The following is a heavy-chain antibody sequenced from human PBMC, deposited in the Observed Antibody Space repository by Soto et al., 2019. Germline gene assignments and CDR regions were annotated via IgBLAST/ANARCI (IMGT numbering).Heavy chain of an antibody. Sequence: GGSLRLSCAASGFTFSSYAMSWVRQAPGKGLEWVSAISGSGGSTYYADSVKGRFTISRDNSKNTLYLQMNSLRAEDTAVYYCAKDGGGGVVVAATSMDYYYMDVWGKGTTVTVSS. D-gene: IGHD2-15*01. J-gene: IGHJ6*03. CDR2: ISGSGGST. CDR3: AKDGGGGVVVAATSMDYYYMDV. V-gene: IGHV3-23*01. CDR1: GFTFSSYA.